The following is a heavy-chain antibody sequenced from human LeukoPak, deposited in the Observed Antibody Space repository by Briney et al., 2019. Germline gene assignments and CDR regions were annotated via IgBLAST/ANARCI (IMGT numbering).Heavy chain of an antibody. CDR2: IKQDGSEK. CDR3: AREGGLVGSPDDY. CDR1: GFTFSSYW. D-gene: IGHD1-26*01. V-gene: IGHV3-7*01. Sequence: GGSLRLSCAASGFTFSSYWMSWVRQAPGKGLEWVANIKQDGSEKYYVDSVKGRFTISRDNAKNSLYLQMNSLRAEDTAVYYCAREGGLVGSPDDYWGQGTLVTVSS. J-gene: IGHJ4*02.